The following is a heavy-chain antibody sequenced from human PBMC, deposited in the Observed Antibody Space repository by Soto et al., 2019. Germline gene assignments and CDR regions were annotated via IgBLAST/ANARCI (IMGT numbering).Heavy chain of an antibody. CDR3: ARWVAAAGTGYYYYYMDV. CDR1: GFTFSIYS. Sequence: PGGSLRLSCAASGFTFSIYSMNWFRQAPGKGLEWVSYISSSSSTIYYADSVKGRFTISRDNAKNSLYLQMNSLRAEDTAVYYCARWVAAAGTGYYYYYMDVWGKGTTVTVSS. J-gene: IGHJ6*03. CDR2: ISSSSSTI. V-gene: IGHV3-48*01. D-gene: IGHD6-13*01.